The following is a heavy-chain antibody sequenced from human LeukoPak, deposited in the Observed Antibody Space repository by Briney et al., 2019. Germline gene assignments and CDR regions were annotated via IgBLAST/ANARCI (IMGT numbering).Heavy chain of an antibody. Sequence: ASVKVSCKASGYTFTSYGISWVRQAPGQGLEWMGWISAYNGNTNYAQKLQGRVTMTTDTSTSTAYMELRSLRSDDTAVYYCARDQIRQQLALYYYYGMDVWGQGTTVAVSS. CDR2: ISAYNGNT. CDR3: ARDQIRQQLALYYYYGMDV. CDR1: GYTFTSYG. J-gene: IGHJ6*02. V-gene: IGHV1-18*01. D-gene: IGHD6-13*01.